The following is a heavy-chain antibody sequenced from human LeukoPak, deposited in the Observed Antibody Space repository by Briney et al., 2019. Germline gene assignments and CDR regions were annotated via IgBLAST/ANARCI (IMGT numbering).Heavy chain of an antibody. J-gene: IGHJ4*02. V-gene: IGHV3-23*01. CDR1: GFTFSSYA. D-gene: IGHD3-22*01. CDR3: ATLYYYDSSGGNYFDY. CDR2: ISGSGGST. Sequence: PGGSLRLSCAASGFTFSSYAMSWVRQAPGKGLEWVSAISGSGGSTYYADSVKGRFTISRDNSKNTLYLQMNSLRAEDTAVYYCATLYYYDSSGGNYFDYWGQGTLVTVSS.